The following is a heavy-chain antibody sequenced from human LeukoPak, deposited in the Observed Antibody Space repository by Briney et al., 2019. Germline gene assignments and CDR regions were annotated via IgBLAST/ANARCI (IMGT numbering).Heavy chain of an antibody. Sequence: SETLSLTCAVYGGSFSGYYWSWVRQPPGKGLEWIGEINHSGSTNYNPSLKSRVTISVDTSKNQFSLKLSSVTAADTAVYYCARVAVAGDYRGQGTLVTVSS. CDR2: INHSGST. CDR3: ARVAVAGDY. CDR1: GGSFSGYY. V-gene: IGHV4-34*01. J-gene: IGHJ4*02. D-gene: IGHD6-19*01.